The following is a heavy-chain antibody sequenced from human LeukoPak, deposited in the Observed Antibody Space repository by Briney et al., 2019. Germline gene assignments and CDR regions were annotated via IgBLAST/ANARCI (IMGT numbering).Heavy chain of an antibody. CDR3: ARHREAAATDAFDI. CDR2: ISSSGSSI. J-gene: IGHJ3*02. Sequence: GGSLRLSCAASGFTFSDYYMSWIRQAPGKGLEWVSYISSSGSSIYSADSVKGRFTISRDNAKNSLYLQMNSLRAEDTAVYYCARHREAAATDAFDIWGQGTMVTVSS. V-gene: IGHV3-11*04. CDR1: GFTFSDYY. D-gene: IGHD6-13*01.